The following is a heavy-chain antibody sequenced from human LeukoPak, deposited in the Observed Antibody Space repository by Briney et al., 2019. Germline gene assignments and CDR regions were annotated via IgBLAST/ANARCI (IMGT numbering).Heavy chain of an antibody. V-gene: IGHV4-39*07. D-gene: IGHD1-7*01. Sequence: PSETLSLTCTVSGGSISSSNYYWGWIRQPPGKGLEWIGSIYYSGSAYYNPSLRSRVSVSVDTSKNQFSLKLSSVTAADTAVHYCARARYNWNYGVFDIWGQGTMVTVSS. CDR1: GGSISSSNYY. J-gene: IGHJ3*02. CDR2: IYYSGSA. CDR3: ARARYNWNYGVFDI.